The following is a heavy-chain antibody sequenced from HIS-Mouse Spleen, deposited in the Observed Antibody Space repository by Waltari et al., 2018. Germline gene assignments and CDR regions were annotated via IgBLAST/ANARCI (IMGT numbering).Heavy chain of an antibody. V-gene: IGHV1-69*01. Sequence: QWYQRRVTITADESTSTAYMELSSLRSEDTAVYYCARELTGDRWFDPWGQGTLVTVSS. J-gene: IGHJ5*02. D-gene: IGHD7-27*01. CDR3: ARELTGDRWFDP.